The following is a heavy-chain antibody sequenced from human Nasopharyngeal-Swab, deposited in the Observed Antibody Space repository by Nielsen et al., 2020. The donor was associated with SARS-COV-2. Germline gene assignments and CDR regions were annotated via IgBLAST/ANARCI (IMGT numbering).Heavy chain of an antibody. CDR2: INSDGSRT. D-gene: IGHD7-27*01. V-gene: IGHV3-74*01. Sequence: GESLKISCAVSGLTFSNYWIHWVRQAPGKGLVWVSRINSDGSRTGYADSVKGRFTISSDNAKNTVYLQMNSLRAEDTAVYYCARDFDKTGDWGQGTLVTVSS. J-gene: IGHJ4*02. CDR3: ARDFDKTGD. CDR1: GLTFSNYW.